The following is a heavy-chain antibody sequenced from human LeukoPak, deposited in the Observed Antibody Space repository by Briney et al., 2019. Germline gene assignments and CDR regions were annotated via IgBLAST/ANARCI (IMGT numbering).Heavy chain of an antibody. V-gene: IGHV1-46*01. CDR2: INPSGGST. CDR1: GYTFTSYY. D-gene: IGHD2-15*01. J-gene: IGHJ4*02. CDR3: ARGVVVVVAATHFDD. Sequence: GASVKVSCKASGYTFTSYYMHWVQQAPGQGLEWMGIINPSGGSTSYAQKFQGRVTMTRDMSTSTVYMELSSLRSEDTAVYYCARGVVVVVAATHFDDWGQGTLVTVSS.